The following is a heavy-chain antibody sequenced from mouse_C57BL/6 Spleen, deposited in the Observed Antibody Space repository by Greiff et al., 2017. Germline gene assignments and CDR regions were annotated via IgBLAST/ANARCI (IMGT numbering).Heavy chain of an antibody. CDR1: GYTFTSYG. CDR2: IYPRSGNT. J-gene: IGHJ4*01. Sequence: QVQLQQSGAELARPGASVKLSCKASGYTFTSYGISWVKQRTGQGLEWIGEIYPRSGNTYYNEKFKGKATLTADKSSSTAYMELRSLTSEDSAVYFCARRGYSKDYAMDYWGQGTSVTVSS. V-gene: IGHV1-81*01. CDR3: ARRGYSKDYAMDY. D-gene: IGHD2-5*01.